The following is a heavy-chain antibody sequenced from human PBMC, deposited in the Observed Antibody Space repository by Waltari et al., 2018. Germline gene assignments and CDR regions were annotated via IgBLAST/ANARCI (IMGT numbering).Heavy chain of an antibody. J-gene: IGHJ4*02. Sequence: QVQLVQSGAEVKKPGASVKVSCKAVGYTFSGYYMYWVRQAPGQGLEWMGRINPKTSDIDYSQKCQGRFTMTADTSINTVYMELRRLRSDDTAVYFCASPSFSSPTSAGYWGQGTLVTVSS. CDR3: ASPSFSSPTSAGY. V-gene: IGHV1-2*06. CDR1: GYTFSGYY. CDR2: INPKTSDI. D-gene: IGHD2-2*01.